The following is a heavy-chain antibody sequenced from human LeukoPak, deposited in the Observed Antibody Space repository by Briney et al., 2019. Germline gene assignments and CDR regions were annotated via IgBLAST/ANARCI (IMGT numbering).Heavy chain of an antibody. CDR3: ASSNWGFPRYYFDY. D-gene: IGHD7-27*01. V-gene: IGHV4-34*01. Sequence: SETLSLTCAVYGGSFSGYYWSWIRQPPGKGLEWIGEINHSGRTNYNPSLKSRVTISVDTSKNQFSLKLSSVTAADTAVYYCASSNWGFPRYYFDYWGQGTLVTVSS. CDR1: GGSFSGYY. J-gene: IGHJ4*02. CDR2: INHSGRT.